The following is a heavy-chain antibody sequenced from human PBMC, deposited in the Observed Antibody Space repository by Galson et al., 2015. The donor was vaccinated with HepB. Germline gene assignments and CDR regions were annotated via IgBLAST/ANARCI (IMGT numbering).Heavy chain of an antibody. D-gene: IGHD6-6*01. CDR1: GGSISSGSYY. Sequence: LTCTVSGGSISSGSYYWSWIRQPAGKGLEWIGRIYTSGSTNYNPSLKSRVTMSVDTSKNQFSLKLSSVTAADTAVYYCAGTWQLAAFDYWGQGTLVTVSS. CDR2: IYTSGST. J-gene: IGHJ4*02. CDR3: AGTWQLAAFDY. V-gene: IGHV4-61*02.